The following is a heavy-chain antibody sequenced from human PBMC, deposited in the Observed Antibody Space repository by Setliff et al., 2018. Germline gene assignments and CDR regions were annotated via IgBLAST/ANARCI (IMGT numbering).Heavy chain of an antibody. V-gene: IGHV2-70*11. J-gene: IGHJ4*02. CDR3: ARIARAVTKYYFDY. CDR1: GFSLNTNTMC. CDR2: IDWDDDK. D-gene: IGHD4-17*01. Sequence: SGPTLVNPTQTLTLTCTFSGFSLNTNTMCVSWIRQPPGKALEWLARIDWDDDKYYSTSLKTRLTISKDTSKNQVVLTVTNMDPVDTATYYCARIARAVTKYYFDYWGQGTLVTVSS.